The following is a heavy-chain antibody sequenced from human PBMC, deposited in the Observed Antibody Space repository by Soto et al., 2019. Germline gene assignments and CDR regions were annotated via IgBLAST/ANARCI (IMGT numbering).Heavy chain of an antibody. CDR1: GQSFSGHS. V-gene: IGHV4-34*01. J-gene: IGHJ4*02. CDR2: ITESGST. CDR3: ARESGIVALPGELEDVNYDY. Sequence: QVQLQQWGAGLVKPSETLSLSCAVYGQSFSGHSWAWLRQPPGKGLEWIGEITESGSTYYNPSLKGRVTISTDTSKKQFSMKLSSVSAADTAAYVCARESGIVALPGELEDVNYDYWGQGTLVNVSS. D-gene: IGHD1-1*01.